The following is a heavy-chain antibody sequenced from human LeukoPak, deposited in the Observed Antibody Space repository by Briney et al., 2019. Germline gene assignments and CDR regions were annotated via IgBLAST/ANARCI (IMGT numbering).Heavy chain of an antibody. J-gene: IGHJ6*02. V-gene: IGHV4-34*01. CDR2: INHSGST. CDR3: ARGYSYGHSYYYYGMDV. D-gene: IGHD5-18*01. CDR1: GGSFSGYY. Sequence: SETLSLTCAVYGGSFSGYYWSWIRQPPGKGLEWIGEINHSGSTNYNPSLKSRVTISVDTSKNQFSLKLSSVTAADTAVYYCARGYSYGHSYYYYGMDVWGQGTTVTVSS.